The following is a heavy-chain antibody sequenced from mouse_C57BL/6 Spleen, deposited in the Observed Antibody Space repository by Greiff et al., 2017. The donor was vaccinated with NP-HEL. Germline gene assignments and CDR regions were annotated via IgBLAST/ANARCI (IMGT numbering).Heavy chain of an antibody. CDR3: ARSGCWFAY. J-gene: IGHJ3*01. V-gene: IGHV1-52*01. Sequence: QVQLKQPGAELVRPGSSVKLSCKASGYTFTSYWMPWVKQRPIQGLEWIGNIDPSDSETNYNQKFKDKATLTVDKSSSTAYMQLSSLTSEDSAVYYCARSGCWFAYWGQGTPVTVSA. CDR1: GYTFTSYW. CDR2: IDPSDSET. D-gene: IGHD4-1*01.